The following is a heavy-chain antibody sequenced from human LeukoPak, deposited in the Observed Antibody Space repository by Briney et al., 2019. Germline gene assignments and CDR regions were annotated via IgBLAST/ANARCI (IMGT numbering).Heavy chain of an antibody. CDR1: GYTFTSYY. Sequence: ASVKVSCKASGYTFTSYYMHWVRQAPGQGLEWMGIINPSGGSTNYAQKLQGRVTMTTDTSTSTAYMELRSLRSDDTAVYYCAREPYYYDKAAAFDIWGQGTMVTVSS. D-gene: IGHD3-22*01. J-gene: IGHJ3*02. CDR3: AREPYYYDKAAAFDI. CDR2: INPSGGST. V-gene: IGHV1-46*01.